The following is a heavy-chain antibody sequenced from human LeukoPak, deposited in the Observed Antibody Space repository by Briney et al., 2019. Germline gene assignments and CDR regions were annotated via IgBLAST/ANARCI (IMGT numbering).Heavy chain of an antibody. Sequence: AGGSLRLSCAASGFTFSSYSMNWVRQAPGKGLEWVSSISSSSSYIYYADSVKGRFTISRDNAKNSLYLQMNSLRAEDTAVYYCARGGSYDYVWGSYRYGAFDIWGQGTMVTASS. V-gene: IGHV3-21*01. D-gene: IGHD3-16*02. CDR3: ARGGSYDYVWGSYRYGAFDI. CDR2: ISSSSSYI. CDR1: GFTFSSYS. J-gene: IGHJ3*02.